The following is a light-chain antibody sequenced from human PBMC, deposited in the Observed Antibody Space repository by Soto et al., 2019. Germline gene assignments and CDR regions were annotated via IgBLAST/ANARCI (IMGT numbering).Light chain of an antibody. CDR3: CSYAGGPEV. J-gene: IGLJ1*01. V-gene: IGLV2-11*01. CDR1: SSDVGGYKY. CDR2: GVS. Sequence: QSVLTQPRSVSGSPVQSVTMSCTGTSSDVGGYKYVSWYQQKPGKAPKLIIYGVSRWPSGVPNRFSGSKSGNRASLTISGLQAEDEGDYYCCSYAGGPEVFGTGTKVTVL.